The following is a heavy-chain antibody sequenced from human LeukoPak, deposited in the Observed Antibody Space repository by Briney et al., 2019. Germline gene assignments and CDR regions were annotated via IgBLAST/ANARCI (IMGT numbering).Heavy chain of an antibody. D-gene: IGHD4-23*01. CDR3: ARGHGGKYAFDI. V-gene: IGHV4-59*12. CDR2: IHYSGST. J-gene: IGHJ3*02. Sequence: SETLSLTCTVSGGPISSYYWGWIRQPPGKGLEWIGYIHYSGSTSYNPSLKSRVTVSVDKSKNQFSLKLSSVTAADTAVYYCARGHGGKYAFDIWGQGTMVTVSS. CDR1: GGPISSYY.